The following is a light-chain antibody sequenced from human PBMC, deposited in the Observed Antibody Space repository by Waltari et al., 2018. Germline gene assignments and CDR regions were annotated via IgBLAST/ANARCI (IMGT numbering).Light chain of an antibody. J-gene: IGKJ4*01. V-gene: IGKV3-20*01. CDR3: QQYDISPLT. CDR1: QTVRTTY. CDR2: GAS. Sequence: EIVLTQSPGPLSFSPGERATLSCRASQTVRTTYLSWYQQKPGQAPTLLIDGASSRATGIPDRFSGSGSRTDFSLTISSLEPEDFAVYYCQQYDISPLTFGGGTKVEIK.